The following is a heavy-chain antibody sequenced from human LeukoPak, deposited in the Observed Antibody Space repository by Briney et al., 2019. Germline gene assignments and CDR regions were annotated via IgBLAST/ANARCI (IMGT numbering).Heavy chain of an antibody. Sequence: GGSMRLSCAASGSTFTSYAMSWVRQAPGKGQGWVSAISGSGGSTYYADSVKGRFTISRDNSKNTLYLQMNSLRADDTAVYCCAKDDYYFGGSYRSYFDFWGEGTLVSVSS. CDR2: ISGSGGST. J-gene: IGHJ4*02. V-gene: IGHV3-23*01. D-gene: IGHD3-16*02. CDR1: GSTFTSYA. CDR3: AKDDYYFGGSYRSYFDF.